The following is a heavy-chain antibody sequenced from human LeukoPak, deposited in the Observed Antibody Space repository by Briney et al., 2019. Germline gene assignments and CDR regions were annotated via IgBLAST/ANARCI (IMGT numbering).Heavy chain of an antibody. D-gene: IGHD5-18*01. CDR3: ARSTGGYRATLFDY. Sequence: GEALKISLNGSGYRLTSYWIGLVRPVPGKGLEWMGIIHPGDSDTRYSPPFPGQVTISADKSISNAYLQWSSLKASDTAMYYCARSTGGYRATLFDYWGQGTLVTVSS. CDR2: IHPGDSDT. CDR1: GYRLTSYW. V-gene: IGHV5-51*01. J-gene: IGHJ4*02.